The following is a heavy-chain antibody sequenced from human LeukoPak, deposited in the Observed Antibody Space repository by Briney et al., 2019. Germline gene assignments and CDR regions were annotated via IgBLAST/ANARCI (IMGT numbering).Heavy chain of an antibody. J-gene: IGHJ3*02. Sequence: GGSLRLSCAASGFTFSSYGMHWVRQAPGKGLEWVAVIWYDGSNKYYADSVKGRFTISRDNSKNTLYLQMNSLRAEDTAVYYCANYGSGSYYNDAFDIWGQGTMVTVSS. CDR2: IWYDGSNK. CDR1: GFTFSSYG. V-gene: IGHV3-33*06. D-gene: IGHD3-10*01. CDR3: ANYGSGSYYNDAFDI.